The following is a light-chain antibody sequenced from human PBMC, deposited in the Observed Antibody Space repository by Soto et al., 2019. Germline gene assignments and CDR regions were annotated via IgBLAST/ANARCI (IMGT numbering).Light chain of an antibody. V-gene: IGLV1-44*01. CDR2: SDD. J-gene: IGLJ7*01. Sequence: QSALTQPPSASGTPGQRVTMSCSGISSNIGINTVNWYQQLPGAAPKLLIYSDDKRPSGVPGRFSGSKSGTSASLAISGLKSADEATYYCEAWDGSVNIVLFGGGTQLTVL. CDR3: EAWDGSVNIVL. CDR1: SSNIGINT.